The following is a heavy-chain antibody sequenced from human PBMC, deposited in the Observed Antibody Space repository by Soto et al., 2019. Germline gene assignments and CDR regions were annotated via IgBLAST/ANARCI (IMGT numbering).Heavy chain of an antibody. V-gene: IGHV3-74*01. Sequence: GGSVRLSCAASGFTFSSYWMHWVRQTPGKGLVWVSRIDDARSVTTYADSVKGRFTISRDNAKNTLYLQMNSLSAEDTAVYYCARDQTVAGPTTFDYCGQGTLVTVSS. CDR3: ARDQTVAGPTTFDY. CDR2: IDDARSVT. J-gene: IGHJ4*02. D-gene: IGHD6-19*01. CDR1: GFTFSSYW.